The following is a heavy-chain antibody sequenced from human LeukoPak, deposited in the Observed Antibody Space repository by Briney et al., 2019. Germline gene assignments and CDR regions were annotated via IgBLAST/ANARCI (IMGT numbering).Heavy chain of an antibody. V-gene: IGHV3-15*01. J-gene: IGHJ4*02. CDR3: TTTRLVTSWFGESWDFDY. D-gene: IGHD3-10*01. CDR2: IKSKTDGGTT. CDR1: GFTFGNAW. Sequence: GGSLRLSCAASGFTFGNAWMSWVRQAPGRGLEWVGRIKSKTDGGTTDYAAPVKGRFTISRDDSKNTLYLQMNSLKTEDTAVYYCTTTRLVTSWFGESWDFDYWGQGTLVTVSS.